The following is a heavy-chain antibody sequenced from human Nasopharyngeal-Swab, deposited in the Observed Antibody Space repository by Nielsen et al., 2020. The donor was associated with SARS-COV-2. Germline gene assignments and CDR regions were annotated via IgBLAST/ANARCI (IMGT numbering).Heavy chain of an antibody. CDR1: GFTFSNAW. CDR2: IKSKTDGGTT. D-gene: IGHD3-22*01. J-gene: IGHJ3*02. Sequence: GGSLRLSCAASGFTFSNAWMSWVRQVPGKGLEWVGRIKSKTDGGTTDYAAPVKGRFTISRDDSKNTLYLQMNSLKTEDTAVYYCTTSGYDSTSDAFDIWGQGTMVTVSS. CDR3: TTSGYDSTSDAFDI. V-gene: IGHV3-15*01.